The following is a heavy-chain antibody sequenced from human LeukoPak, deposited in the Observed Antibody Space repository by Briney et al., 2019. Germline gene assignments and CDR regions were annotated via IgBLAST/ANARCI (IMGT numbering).Heavy chain of an antibody. CDR1: GFTFSSYS. CDR3: AREPYGGYFDY. D-gene: IGHD4/OR15-4a*01. Sequence: GSLRLSCAASGFTFSSYSMNWVRQAPGKGLEWVAVISYDGSNKYYADSVKGRFTISRDNSKNTLYLQMNSLRAEDTAVYYCAREPYGGYFDYWGQGTLVTVSS. CDR2: ISYDGSNK. V-gene: IGHV3-30*03. J-gene: IGHJ4*02.